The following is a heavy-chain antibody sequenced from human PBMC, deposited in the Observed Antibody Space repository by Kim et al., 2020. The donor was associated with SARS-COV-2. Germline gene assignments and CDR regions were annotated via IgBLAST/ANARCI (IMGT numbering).Heavy chain of an antibody. D-gene: IGHD6-19*01. J-gene: IGHJ4*02. Sequence: SETLSLTCTVSAGSISSTSYYWGWIRQPPGKGLEWIGSIYYSGSTYYNPSLKSRVTISVDTSKNQFSLKLSSVTAADTAVYYCANFQWLRMYYFDYWGQGTLVTVSS. V-gene: IGHV4-39*01. CDR2: IYYSGST. CDR3: ANFQWLRMYYFDY. CDR1: AGSISSTSYY.